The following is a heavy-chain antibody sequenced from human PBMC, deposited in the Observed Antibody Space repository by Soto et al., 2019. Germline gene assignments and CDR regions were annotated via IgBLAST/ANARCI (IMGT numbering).Heavy chain of an antibody. Sequence: QVQLVQSGAEVKKPGASVKVSCKASGYTFTSYGISWVRQAPGQGLEWMGWISAYNGNINYAQKLQGRVNMTTDTSTSTAYMELRSLRSDDTAVYYCARGVVRRGRSGSWDYWGQGTLVTVSS. V-gene: IGHV1-18*01. CDR1: GYTFTSYG. J-gene: IGHJ4*02. CDR3: ARGVVRRGRSGSWDY. CDR2: ISAYNGNI. D-gene: IGHD1-26*01.